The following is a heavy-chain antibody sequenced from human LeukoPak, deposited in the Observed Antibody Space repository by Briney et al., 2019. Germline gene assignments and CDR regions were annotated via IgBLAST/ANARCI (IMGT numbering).Heavy chain of an antibody. CDR2: IYYSGST. Sequence: SETLSLTCTVSGGSISSSSYYWGWIRQPPGKGLEWIGSIYYSGSTYYNPSLKSRVTISVDTSKNQFSLKLSSVTAADTAVYYCARSATAYYDSSGYLYWGQGTLVTVSS. CDR3: ARSATAYYDSSGYLY. D-gene: IGHD3-22*01. V-gene: IGHV4-39*01. CDR1: GGSISSSSYY. J-gene: IGHJ4*02.